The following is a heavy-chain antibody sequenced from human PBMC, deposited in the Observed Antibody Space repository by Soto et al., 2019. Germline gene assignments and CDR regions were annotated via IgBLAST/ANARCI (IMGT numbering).Heavy chain of an antibody. CDR2: LYDNGNT. CDR1: GFTVSNNY. CDR3: TMLGIYDY. V-gene: IGHV3-53*01. J-gene: IGHJ4*02. Sequence: EVQLVESGGDLIQPGGSLRLSCAASGFTVSNNYMSWVGQAPGKGLECVSILYDNGNTYYADSVKGRFTISRDNTLNTLYLQMNSLRADDTAVYYCTMLGIYDYWGQGTLVTVSS. D-gene: IGHD7-27*01.